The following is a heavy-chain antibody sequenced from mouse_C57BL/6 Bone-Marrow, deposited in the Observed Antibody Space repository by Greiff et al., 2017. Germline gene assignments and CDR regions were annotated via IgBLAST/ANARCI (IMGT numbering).Heavy chain of an antibody. J-gene: IGHJ1*03. Sequence: QVQLQQSGPELVKPGASVKISCKASGYAFSSSWMNWVKQRPGKGLEWIGRIYPGDGDTNYNGKFKGKATLTADKSSSTAYMQLSSLTSEDSAVYFCARGNDYAWYFDVWGTGTTVTVSS. V-gene: IGHV1-82*01. D-gene: IGHD2-4*01. CDR3: ARGNDYAWYFDV. CDR1: GYAFSSSW. CDR2: IYPGDGDT.